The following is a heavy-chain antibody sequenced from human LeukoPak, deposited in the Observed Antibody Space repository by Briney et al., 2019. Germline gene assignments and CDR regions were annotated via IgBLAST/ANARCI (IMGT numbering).Heavy chain of an antibody. J-gene: IGHJ4*02. Sequence: PSETLSFTCTVSGGSISSSSYYWGWIRQPPGKGLEWIGSIYYSGSTYYNPSLKSRVTISVDTSKNQFSLKLSSVTAADTAVYYCARWLRRWGFDYWGQGTLVTVSS. D-gene: IGHD5-24*01. CDR1: GGSISSSSYY. V-gene: IGHV4-39*01. CDR2: IYYSGST. CDR3: ARWLRRWGFDY.